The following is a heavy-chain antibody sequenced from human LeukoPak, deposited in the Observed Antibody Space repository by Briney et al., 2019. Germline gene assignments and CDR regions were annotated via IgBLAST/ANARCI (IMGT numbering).Heavy chain of an antibody. Sequence: PGGTLRLSCAASGFTFSSFPMSWVRQAPGKGLEWVSVVSGTDGSTYYADSVKGRFTISRDDSKNTLYLQMNSLRVEDTAVYYCAKDRDVDRDYYFDYWGQGTLVTVSS. D-gene: IGHD5-12*01. V-gene: IGHV3-23*01. CDR2: VSGTDGST. CDR1: GFTFSSFP. J-gene: IGHJ4*02. CDR3: AKDRDVDRDYYFDY.